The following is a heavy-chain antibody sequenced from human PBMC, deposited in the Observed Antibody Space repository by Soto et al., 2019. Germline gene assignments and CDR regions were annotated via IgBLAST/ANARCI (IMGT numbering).Heavy chain of an antibody. V-gene: IGHV3-21*01. D-gene: IGHD6-19*01. CDR1: GFTFSSYS. Sequence: SGGSLRLSCAASGFTFSSYSMNWVRQAPGKGLEWVSSISSSSSYIYYADSVKGRFTISRDNAKNSLYLQMNSLRAEDTAVYYCARAIRRAYSSGWYSPSVSYDYWGQGTLVTVSS. J-gene: IGHJ4*02. CDR2: ISSSSSYI. CDR3: ARAIRRAYSSGWYSPSVSYDY.